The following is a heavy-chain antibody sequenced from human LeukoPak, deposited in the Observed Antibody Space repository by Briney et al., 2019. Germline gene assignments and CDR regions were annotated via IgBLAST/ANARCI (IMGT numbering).Heavy chain of an antibody. CDR3: ARDGLLWFGEFLL. CDR2: ISYDGSNK. D-gene: IGHD3-10*01. V-gene: IGHV3-30-3*01. Sequence: GGSLRLSCAASGFTFSSYAMHWVRQAPGKGLEWVAVISYDGSNKYYADSVKGRFTISRDNSKNTLYLQMNSLRAEDTAVYYCARDGLLWFGEFLLWGQGTLVTVSS. CDR1: GFTFSSYA. J-gene: IGHJ4*02.